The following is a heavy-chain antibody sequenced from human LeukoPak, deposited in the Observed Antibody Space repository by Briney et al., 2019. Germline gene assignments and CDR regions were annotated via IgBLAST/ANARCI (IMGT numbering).Heavy chain of an antibody. V-gene: IGHV1-69*05. J-gene: IGHJ5*02. CDR3: AREKAAAGTAPRWINWFDP. Sequence: GASVKVSCKASGGTFSSYAISWVRQAPGQGLEWMGGIIPIFGTANYAQKFQGRVTITTDESTSTAYMELSSLRSEDTAVYYCAREKAAAGTAPRWINWFDPWGQGTLVTVSS. D-gene: IGHD6-13*01. CDR2: IIPIFGTA. CDR1: GGTFSSYA.